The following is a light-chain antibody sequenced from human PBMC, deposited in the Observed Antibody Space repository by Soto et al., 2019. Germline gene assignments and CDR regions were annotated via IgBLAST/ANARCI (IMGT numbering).Light chain of an antibody. CDR1: ETVRTN. Sequence: IVMTQSPVTLSVSPGERVTLSCRASETVRTNLAWFQQKPGQTPRLLIFGASTRATGIPTRFTGSGSETEFTLTIDSLQSEDLAVYYCQQYYNGPAYTFGQGTKLEI. V-gene: IGKV3-15*01. CDR3: QQYYNGPAYT. CDR2: GAS. J-gene: IGKJ2*01.